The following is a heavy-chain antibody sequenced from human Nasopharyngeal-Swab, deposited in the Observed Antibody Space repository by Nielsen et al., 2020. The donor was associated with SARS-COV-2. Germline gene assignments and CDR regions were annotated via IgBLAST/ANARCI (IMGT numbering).Heavy chain of an antibody. Sequence: GESLKISCAASGFTFRSYAISWVRQAPGKGLEWVSVISGSDHTTYYADSVKGRFTISRDNSKNTVNLQMNSLRVEDTAIYYCAKDRDSGDDSDDYYHYYGMYVWGQGTTVTVFS. J-gene: IGHJ6*02. D-gene: IGHD5-12*01. CDR3: AKDRDSGDDSDDYYHYYGMYV. CDR1: GFTFRSYA. V-gene: IGHV3-23*01. CDR2: ISGSDHTT.